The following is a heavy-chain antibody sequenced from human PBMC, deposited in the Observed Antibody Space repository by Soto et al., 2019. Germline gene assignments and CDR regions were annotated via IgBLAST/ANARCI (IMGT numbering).Heavy chain of an antibody. CDR1: GFTFDDYA. V-gene: IGHV3-9*01. CDR3: AKGASGYDSIFSDY. CDR2: ISWNSGSI. Sequence: RLSCAASGFTFDDYAMHWVRQAPGKGLEWVSGISWNSGSIGYADSVKGRFTISRDNAKNSLYLQMNSLRAEDTALYYCAKGASGYDSIFSDYWGQGTLVTVSS. J-gene: IGHJ4*02. D-gene: IGHD5-12*01.